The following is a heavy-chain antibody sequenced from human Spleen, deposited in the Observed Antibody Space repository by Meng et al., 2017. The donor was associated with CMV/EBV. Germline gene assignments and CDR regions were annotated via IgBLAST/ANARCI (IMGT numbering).Heavy chain of an antibody. CDR1: EDSFLMYW. CDR3: ARGVTVGATNTFDL. CDR2: IYPGDSDT. J-gene: IGHJ4*02. D-gene: IGHD1-26*01. Sequence: GESLKISCXGSEDSFLMYWIVWVRQMPGKGLEWMGVIYPGDSDTRYSPSFQGQVTISADMSINTAYLQWSSLKASDTAMYYCARGVTVGATNTFDLWGQGTLVTVSS. V-gene: IGHV5-51*01.